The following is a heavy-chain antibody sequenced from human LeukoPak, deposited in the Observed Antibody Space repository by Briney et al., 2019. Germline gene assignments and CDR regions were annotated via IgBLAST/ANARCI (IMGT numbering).Heavy chain of an antibody. CDR1: GYTFTNHW. D-gene: IGHD5-12*01. CDR3: ARGGYSAYEFDC. CDR2: IYPGDSDT. V-gene: IGHV5-51*01. J-gene: IGHJ4*02. Sequence: GESLKISCKGSGYTFTNHWIGWVRQMPGKGLEWMGVIYPGDSDTRYSPPFQGQVTISADKSISTAYLQWSSLKASDTAMYYCARGGYSAYEFDCWGQGTLVTVSS.